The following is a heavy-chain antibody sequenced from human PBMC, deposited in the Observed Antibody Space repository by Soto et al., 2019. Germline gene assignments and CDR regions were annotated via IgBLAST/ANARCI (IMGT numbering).Heavy chain of an antibody. Sequence: SETLSLTCAVYGGSFSGYYWSWIRQPPGKGLEWIGEINHSGSTNYNPSLKSRVTISVDTSKNQFSLKLSSVTAADTAVYYCARVGGRGYGYYYYYGMDVWGQGTTVTVSS. D-gene: IGHD5-18*01. CDR2: INHSGST. CDR1: GGSFSGYY. CDR3: ARVGGRGYGYYYYYGMDV. J-gene: IGHJ6*02. V-gene: IGHV4-34*01.